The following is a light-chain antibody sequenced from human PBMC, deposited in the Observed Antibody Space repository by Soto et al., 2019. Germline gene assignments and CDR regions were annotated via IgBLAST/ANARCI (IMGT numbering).Light chain of an antibody. CDR1: QSVNSY. J-gene: IGKJ1*01. V-gene: IGKV3-11*01. Sequence: EIVLTQSPATLSLSPGERATLSCRASQSVNSYLAWYQQKPGQAPRLLIYDASNRATGIPARFSGSGSGTEFTLTISSLEPEDFAVYYCQQRSNWPPWTFGQGTKVEV. CDR2: DAS. CDR3: QQRSNWPPWT.